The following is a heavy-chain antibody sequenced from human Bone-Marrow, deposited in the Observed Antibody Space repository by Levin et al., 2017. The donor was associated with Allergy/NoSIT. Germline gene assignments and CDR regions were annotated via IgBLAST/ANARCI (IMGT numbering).Heavy chain of an antibody. CDR1: GYSFSIYG. J-gene: IGHJ4*02. CDR3: AGGTAAGEIDY. Sequence: ASVKVSCKASGYSFSIYGFNWVRQAPGQGLEWLGWISAYTGNTDYAQKFQGRVTMTTDTSTSTAYMDLRSLRSDDTAVYYCAGGTAAGEIDYWGQGTLVTVSS. CDR2: ISAYTGNT. D-gene: IGHD6-13*01. V-gene: IGHV1-18*01.